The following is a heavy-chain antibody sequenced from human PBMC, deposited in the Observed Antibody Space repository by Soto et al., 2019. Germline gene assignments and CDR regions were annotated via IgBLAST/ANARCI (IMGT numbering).Heavy chain of an antibody. D-gene: IGHD6-19*01. V-gene: IGHV3-23*01. Sequence: EVPLLESGGGLVQPGGSLRLSCAASGFTFSTYAMNWVRQAPGKGLEWVSGISGSGDSTYYADSVKGRFTVSRDNSKNTLYLQMNSLRAEDTAVFYCAKEGSSGWSLDYWGQGTLVTVSS. CDR3: AKEGSSGWSLDY. J-gene: IGHJ4*02. CDR2: ISGSGDST. CDR1: GFTFSTYA.